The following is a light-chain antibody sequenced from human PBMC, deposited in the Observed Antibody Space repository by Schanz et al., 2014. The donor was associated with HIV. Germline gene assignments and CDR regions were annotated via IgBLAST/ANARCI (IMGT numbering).Light chain of an antibody. CDR1: DNVATK. V-gene: IGKV3-15*01. J-gene: IGKJ2*01. CDR2: GAS. Sequence: RVMTQSPDTLSMSPGERATLSCRASDNVATKLAWYQQNPGQAPRLLIYGASTRATGIPVRFSGRGSGTEFTLTISSLQSEDFAVYYCQQYAALPQTFGQGTKLEI. CDR3: QQYAALPQT.